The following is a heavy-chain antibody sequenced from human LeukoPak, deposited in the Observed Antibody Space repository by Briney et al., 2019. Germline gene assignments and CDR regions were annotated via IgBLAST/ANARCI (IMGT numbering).Heavy chain of an antibody. D-gene: IGHD1-14*01. CDR1: GFTFTNSW. CDR3: ARNRAAPEN. Sequence: GGSLRLSCAASGFTFTNSWMTWVRQAPGKGLEWVASIKQDGSVQHYVDSVKSRFAISRDNAKNALYLQMNSLRDEDTAIYYCARNRAAPENWGQGTLVTVSS. J-gene: IGHJ4*02. CDR2: IKQDGSVQ. V-gene: IGHV3-7*01.